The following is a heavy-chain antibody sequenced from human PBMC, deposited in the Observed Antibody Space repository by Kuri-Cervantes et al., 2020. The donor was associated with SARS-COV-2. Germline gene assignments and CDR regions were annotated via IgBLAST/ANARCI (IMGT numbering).Heavy chain of an antibody. Sequence: GGSLRLSCAASGFTFSNYGMHWVRQAPGKGLEWVALIWYDGSKRHYANSVRGRFTISRDQSKNTLFLQMNSLRAEDTAVYYCVRDPCGGDCYSGGDYWGQGTLVTVSS. CDR1: GFTFSNYG. J-gene: IGHJ4*02. CDR3: VRDPCGGDCYSGGDY. CDR2: IWYDGSKR. V-gene: IGHV3-33*01. D-gene: IGHD2-21*02.